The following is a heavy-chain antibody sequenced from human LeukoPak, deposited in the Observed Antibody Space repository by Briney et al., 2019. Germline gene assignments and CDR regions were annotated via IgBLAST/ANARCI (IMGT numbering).Heavy chain of an antibody. J-gene: IGHJ1*01. D-gene: IGHD5-24*01. CDR3: AREGRVVEMATGECFQH. CDR1: GGTFSSYT. CDR2: IIPILGIA. Sequence: SVKVSCKASGGTFSSYTISWVRQAPGQGLEWMGRIIPILGIANYAQKFQGRVTITADKSTSTAYMELSSLRSEDTAVYYCAREGRVVEMATGECFQHWGQGTLVTVSS. V-gene: IGHV1-69*04.